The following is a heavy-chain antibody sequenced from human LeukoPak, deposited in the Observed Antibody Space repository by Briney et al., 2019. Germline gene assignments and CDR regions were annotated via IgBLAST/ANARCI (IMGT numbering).Heavy chain of an antibody. V-gene: IGHV3-30*04. CDR2: ISYDGSNK. D-gene: IGHD3-22*01. Sequence: GGSLRLSCAASGFTFSSYAMHWVRQAPGKGLEWVAVISYDGSNKYYADSVKGRFTISRDNSKNTLYLQMNSLRAEDTAVYYCARDTYYYDSSGYYDLSYFDYWGQGTLVTVSS. CDR1: GFTFSSYA. CDR3: ARDTYYYDSSGYYDLSYFDY. J-gene: IGHJ4*02.